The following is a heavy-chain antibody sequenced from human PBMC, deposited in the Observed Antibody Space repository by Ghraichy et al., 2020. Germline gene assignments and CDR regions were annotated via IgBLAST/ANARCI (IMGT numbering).Heavy chain of an antibody. J-gene: IGHJ6*02. CDR2: ISSSSRSI. D-gene: IGHD2-15*01. CDR1: GFTFSSYT. V-gene: IGHV3-48*04. CDR3: ARACSSDDSCYLTYYSYGMDV. Sequence: GESLNISCAASGFTFSSYTMNWVRQAPGKGLEWVSYISSSSRSIYYADSVKGRFTISRDNAKNSLYLQMNSLRAEDTAVYYCARACSSDDSCYLTYYSYGMDVWGQGTTVTVSS.